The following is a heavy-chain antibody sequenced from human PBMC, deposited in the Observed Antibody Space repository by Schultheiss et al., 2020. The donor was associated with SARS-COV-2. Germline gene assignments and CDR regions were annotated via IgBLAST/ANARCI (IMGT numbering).Heavy chain of an antibody. CDR3: AKDRGGRYSGYDYYYYGMDV. CDR1: GFTFSSYW. J-gene: IGHJ6*02. CDR2: IKQDGGER. Sequence: GGSLRLSCAASGFTFSSYWMSWVRQTPGKGLEWVANIKQDGGERYYLDSMKGRFTISRDNAKNTLYLQMNSLRAEDTAVYYCAKDRGGRYSGYDYYYYGMDVWGQGTTVTVSS. D-gene: IGHD5-12*01. V-gene: IGHV3-7*01.